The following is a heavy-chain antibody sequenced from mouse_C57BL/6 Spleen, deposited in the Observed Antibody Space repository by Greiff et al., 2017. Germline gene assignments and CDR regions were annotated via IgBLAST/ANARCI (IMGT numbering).Heavy chain of an antibody. J-gene: IGHJ4*01. CDR3: ARRSVHYYAMDY. V-gene: IGHV5-17*01. CDR1: GFTFSDYG. D-gene: IGHD3-1*01. Sequence: EVKLMESGGGLVKPGGSLKLSCAASGFTFSDYGMHWVRQAPEKGLEWVAYISSGSSTIYYADTVKGRFTISRDNAKNTLFLQMTSLRSEDTAMYYCARRSVHYYAMDYWGQGTSVTVSS. CDR2: ISSGSSTI.